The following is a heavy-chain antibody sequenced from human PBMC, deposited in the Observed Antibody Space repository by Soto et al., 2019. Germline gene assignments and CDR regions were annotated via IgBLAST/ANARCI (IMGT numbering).Heavy chain of an antibody. CDR1: GYTFTGYY. Sequence: ASVKVSCKASGYTFTGYYMHWVRQAPGQGLEWMGWINPNSGGTNYAQKFQGRVTMTRDTSISTAYMELSRLRSDDTAVYYCAGPDEGIYHSNHHYYYALDIWGQGTTVTVSS. V-gene: IGHV1-2*02. CDR2: INPNSGGT. J-gene: IGHJ6*02. CDR3: AGPDEGIYHSNHHYYYALDI. D-gene: IGHD3-16*02.